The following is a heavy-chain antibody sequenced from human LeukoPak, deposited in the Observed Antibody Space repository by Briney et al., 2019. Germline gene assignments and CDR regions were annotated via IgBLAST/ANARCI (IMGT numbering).Heavy chain of an antibody. Sequence: GGSLRLSCAASGFTFSSYAMSWVRQAPGKGLEWVSTISGSGGGTYYAESVKGGFTISRDNSKNMLYLQMNSLRAEDTAVYYCAKGLVVVVPAAWGQGTLVTVSS. D-gene: IGHD2-2*01. V-gene: IGHV3-23*01. CDR3: AKGLVVVVPAA. CDR2: ISGSGGGT. CDR1: GFTFSSYA. J-gene: IGHJ5*02.